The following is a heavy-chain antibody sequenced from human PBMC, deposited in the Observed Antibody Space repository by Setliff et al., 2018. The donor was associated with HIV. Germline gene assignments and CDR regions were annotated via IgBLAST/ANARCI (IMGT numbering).Heavy chain of an antibody. Sequence: SETLSLTCSVSGGPVSGHFWTWIRQAPGKGLEWIAEITPSGRTNYSPSLKSRLSLSIESSKNQLFLKVMSVTAADSAVYYCASSVGFRDFWGQGTPVTVTS. D-gene: IGHD3-10*01. CDR3: ASSVGFRDF. J-gene: IGHJ4*02. CDR1: GGPVSGHF. V-gene: IGHV4-34*01. CDR2: ITPSGRT.